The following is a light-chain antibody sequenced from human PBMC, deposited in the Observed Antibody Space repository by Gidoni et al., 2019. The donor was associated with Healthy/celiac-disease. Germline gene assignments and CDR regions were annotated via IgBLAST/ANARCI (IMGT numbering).Light chain of an antibody. CDR1: QSISSY. CDR3: QQSYSTPVT. CDR2: AAS. Sequence: DIQMTQSPSSLSASVGDRVNITCRASQSISSYLNWYHQKPGKSPKLLIYAASSLQSGVPSRFSGSGSGTDFTLTISSLQPEDFATYYCQQSYSTPVTFGQGTKLEIK. J-gene: IGKJ2*01. V-gene: IGKV1-39*01.